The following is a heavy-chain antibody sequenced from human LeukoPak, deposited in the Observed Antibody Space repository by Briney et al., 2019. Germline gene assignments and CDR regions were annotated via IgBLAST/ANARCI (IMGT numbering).Heavy chain of an antibody. D-gene: IGHD3-22*01. CDR2: ISSSGSTI. Sequence: PGGSLRLSCAASGFTLSDYYMSWVRQAPGKGLEWVSYISSSGSTIYYADSVKCRFTISRHNAKNSLYLQMNSLRADVTAVYYCARYLAGPRTLAYDSIVYYVGDAFDIWGQGTMVTVSS. CDR1: GFTLSDYY. V-gene: IGHV3-11*04. CDR3: ARYLAGPRTLAYDSIVYYVGDAFDI. J-gene: IGHJ3*02.